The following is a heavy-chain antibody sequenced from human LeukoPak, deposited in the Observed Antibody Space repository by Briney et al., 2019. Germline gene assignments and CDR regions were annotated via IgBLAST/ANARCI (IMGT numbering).Heavy chain of an antibody. D-gene: IGHD3-10*01. CDR2: ISGSGGST. CDR3: ARPGVTIDMGWYFDR. V-gene: IGHV3-11*01. J-gene: IGHJ2*01. CDR1: GFTVSSNY. Sequence: GGSLRLSCAASGFTVSSNYMSWVRQAPGKGLEWVSAISGSGGSTYYADSVKGRFTISRDNAKNSLYLQMNSLRAEDTAVYYCARPGVTIDMGWYFDRWGRGTLVTVSS.